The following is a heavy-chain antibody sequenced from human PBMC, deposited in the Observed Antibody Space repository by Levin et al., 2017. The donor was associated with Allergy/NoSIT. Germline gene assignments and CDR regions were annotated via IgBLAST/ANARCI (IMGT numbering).Heavy chain of an antibody. Sequence: SETLSLTCTVSGGSISSYYWSWIRQPPGKGLEWIGYIHYSGSTKYNPSLKSRVTISVDTSKNQFSLKLSSVTAADTAVYYCARSGGGNTFDYWGQGTLVTVSS. V-gene: IGHV4-59*01. D-gene: IGHD4-23*01. J-gene: IGHJ4*02. CDR1: GGSISSYY. CDR2: IHYSGST. CDR3: ARSGGGNTFDY.